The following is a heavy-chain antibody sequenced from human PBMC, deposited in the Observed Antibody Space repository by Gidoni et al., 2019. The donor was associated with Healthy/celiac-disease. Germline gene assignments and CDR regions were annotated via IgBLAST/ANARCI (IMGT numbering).Heavy chain of an antibody. J-gene: IGHJ4*02. CDR1: GFSLSTSGMC. Sequence: QVNLRESGPALVKPTQTLTLTCTFSGFSLSTSGMCVSWIRQPPGKALEWLARIDWDDDKYYSPSLKTMLTISKDTSKYQLVLTMTNMDPVDTATYYCARTRGLYDYVWGSYGDYWGQGTLVTVSS. CDR2: IDWDDDK. CDR3: ARTRGLYDYVWGSYGDY. D-gene: IGHD3-16*01. V-gene: IGHV2-70*15.